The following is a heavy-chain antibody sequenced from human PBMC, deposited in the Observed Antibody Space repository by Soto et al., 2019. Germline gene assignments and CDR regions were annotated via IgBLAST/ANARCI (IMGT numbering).Heavy chain of an antibody. CDR2: ISAYNGNT. Sequence: ASVKVSCKASGYTFTSYGISWVRQAPGQGLEWMGWISAYNGNTNYAQKLQGRVTMTTDTSTSTAYMELRSLRSDDTAVYYCARGRTYYYDSSGYSLALYYYYGMDVWGQGTTVTVSS. CDR1: GYTFTSYG. V-gene: IGHV1-18*01. CDR3: ARGRTYYYDSSGYSLALYYYYGMDV. J-gene: IGHJ6*02. D-gene: IGHD3-22*01.